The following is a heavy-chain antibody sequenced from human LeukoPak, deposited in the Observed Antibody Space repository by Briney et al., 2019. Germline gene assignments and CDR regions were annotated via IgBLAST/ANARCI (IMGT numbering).Heavy chain of an antibody. V-gene: IGHV3-7*01. CDR3: ARDGVLAVAGTLYFDY. D-gene: IGHD6-19*01. Sequence: GGSLRLSCAASGFTLSSYWMSWVRQAPGKGLEGVANMKQDGSEKYYVDSVKGRFTISRDNAKNSLYLQMNSLRAEDTAVYYCARDGVLAVAGTLYFDYWGQGTLVTVSS. J-gene: IGHJ4*02. CDR2: MKQDGSEK. CDR1: GFTLSSYW.